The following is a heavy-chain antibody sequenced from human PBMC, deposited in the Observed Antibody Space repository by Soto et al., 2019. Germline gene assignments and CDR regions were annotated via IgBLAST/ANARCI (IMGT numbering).Heavy chain of an antibody. V-gene: IGHV1-46*01. CDR1: GYTFTSYY. J-gene: IGHJ6*02. D-gene: IGHD3-22*01. CDR3: ARARIVVVITSCYYYYYGMDV. Sequence: ASVKVSCKASGYTFTSYYMHWVRQAPGQGLEWMGLINPSGGSTSYAQKFQGRVTMTRDTSTSTVYMELSSLRSEDTAVYYCARARIVVVITSCYYYYYGMDVWGQGTTVTVSS. CDR2: INPSGGST.